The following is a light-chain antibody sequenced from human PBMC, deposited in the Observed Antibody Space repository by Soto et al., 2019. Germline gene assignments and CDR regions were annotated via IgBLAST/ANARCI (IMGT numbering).Light chain of an antibody. J-gene: IGKJ4*01. CDR2: AAS. CDR3: QQSYSFPLT. V-gene: IGKV1-39*01. CDR1: QSISSD. Sequence: DIQMTQSPSSLSASVGDRVTITCRASQSISSDLNWYQQKPGKAPKLLIYAASSLQSAVPSRLSGSGSGTDFTLTISSLQPEDFATYYCQQSYSFPLTFGGGTKVDIK.